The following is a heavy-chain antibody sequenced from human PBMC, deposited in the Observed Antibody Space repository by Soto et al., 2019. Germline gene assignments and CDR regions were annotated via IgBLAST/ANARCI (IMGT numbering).Heavy chain of an antibody. V-gene: IGHV1-69*01. D-gene: IGHD5-18*01. CDR1: GGTFSSYA. Sequence: QVQLVQSGAEVKKPGSSVKVSCKASGGTFSSYAISWVRQAPGRGLEWMGGIIPIFGTANYEQKFQGRVTITADEWTRPAYREMSSLRYEDTAVYYCARRPELGYYGMDVWGQGTTVTVSS. CDR3: ARRPELGYYGMDV. J-gene: IGHJ6*02. CDR2: IIPIFGTA.